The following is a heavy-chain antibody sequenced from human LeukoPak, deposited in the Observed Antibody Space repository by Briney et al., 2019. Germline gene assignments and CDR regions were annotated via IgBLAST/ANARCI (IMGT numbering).Heavy chain of an antibody. CDR1: GYSISSGYY. V-gene: IGHV4-38-2*01. Sequence: SETLSLTCAVSGYSISSGYYWGWIRQPPGQGLEWIGSIYHRGNTYYNPSLKSRVTMSVDTSNNQFSLKLSSATAADTALYYCARVDTSIIIDYWGQGTLVTVSS. D-gene: IGHD5-18*01. CDR3: ARVDTSIIIDY. J-gene: IGHJ4*02. CDR2: IYHRGNT.